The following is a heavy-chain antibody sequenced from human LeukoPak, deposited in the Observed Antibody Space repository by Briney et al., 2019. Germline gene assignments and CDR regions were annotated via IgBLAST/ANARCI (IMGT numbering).Heavy chain of an antibody. Sequence: ASVKVSCXASGYTFTSYGISWVRQAPGQGLEWMGWISAYNGNTNYAQKLQGRVTMTTDTSTSTAYMELRSLRSDDTAVYYCARVLYGSGSYDAFDIWGQGTMVTVSS. D-gene: IGHD3-10*01. CDR2: ISAYNGNT. J-gene: IGHJ3*02. CDR1: GYTFTSYG. V-gene: IGHV1-18*01. CDR3: ARVLYGSGSYDAFDI.